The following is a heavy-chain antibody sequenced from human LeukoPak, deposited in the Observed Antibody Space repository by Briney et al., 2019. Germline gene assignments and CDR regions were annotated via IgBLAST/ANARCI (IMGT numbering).Heavy chain of an antibody. V-gene: IGHV3-74*01. CDR1: GFTFSNYW. J-gene: IGHJ4*02. CDR2: INNDGSST. D-gene: IGHD2-15*01. CDR3: AKGFREVVAATYFDY. Sequence: GGSLRLSCAASGFTFSNYWMPWVRQAPGKGLVWVSRINNDGSSTTYADSVKGRFTISRDNAKNTLYLQMYSLRAEDTALYYCAKGFREVVAATYFDYWGQGTLVTVSS.